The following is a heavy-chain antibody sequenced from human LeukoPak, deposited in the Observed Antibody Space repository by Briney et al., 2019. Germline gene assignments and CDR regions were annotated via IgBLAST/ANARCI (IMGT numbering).Heavy chain of an antibody. V-gene: IGHV3-23*01. D-gene: IGHD6-13*01. CDR2: INNSGGST. CDR3: ARVPSAGSFDY. J-gene: IGHJ4*02. CDR1: GFTFSSYG. Sequence: TGGSLRLSCAASGFTFSSYGMSWVRQAPGKGLEWVSSINNSGGSTHYADSVKGRFTISRDNSKNTMYLQMKSLRAEDTAVYYCARVPSAGSFDYWGQGTLVTVSS.